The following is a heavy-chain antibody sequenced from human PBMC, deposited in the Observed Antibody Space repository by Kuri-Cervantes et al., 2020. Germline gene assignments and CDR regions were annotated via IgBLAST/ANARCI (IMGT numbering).Heavy chain of an antibody. CDR1: GGTFTNYG. V-gene: IGHV1-8*02. CDR2: MNPNSGNT. J-gene: IGHJ4*02. CDR3: ARGWRSYSSGYYYVY. D-gene: IGHD3-22*01. Sequence: ASVKVSCKASGGTFTNYGVNWVRQATGQGLEWMGWMNPNSGNTGYAQKFQGRVTMTRNTSISTAYMELRSLRSEDTAVYYCARGWRSYSSGYYYVYWGQGTLVTVSS.